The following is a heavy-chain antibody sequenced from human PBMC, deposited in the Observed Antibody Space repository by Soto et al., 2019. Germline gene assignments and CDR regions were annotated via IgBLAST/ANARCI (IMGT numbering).Heavy chain of an antibody. J-gene: IGHJ4*02. CDR3: AKAPIYDSSGYYYYH. CDR2: ISYDGSNK. Sequence: PGGSLRLSCAASGFTFSSYGMHWVRQAPGKGLEWVAVISYDGSNKYYADSVKGRFTISRDNSKNTLYLQMNSLRAEDTAVYYCAKAPIYDSSGYYYYHWGQGTLVTVSS. V-gene: IGHV3-30*18. D-gene: IGHD3-22*01. CDR1: GFTFSSYG.